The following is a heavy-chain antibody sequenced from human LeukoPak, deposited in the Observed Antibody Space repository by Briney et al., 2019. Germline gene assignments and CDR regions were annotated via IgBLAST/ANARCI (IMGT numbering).Heavy chain of an antibody. J-gene: IGHJ4*02. CDR1: GYSFTNYR. Sequence: GESLKISCKGSGYSFTNYRIGWVRQMPGKGLEWMGIIYPGDSDIRYSPSFQGQVTISADKSISTAYLQWSSLRASDTAMHYCARPRGYGGNYYFDYWGQGTQVTVSS. CDR3: ARPRGYGGNYYFDY. CDR2: IYPGDSDI. D-gene: IGHD4-23*01. V-gene: IGHV5-51*01.